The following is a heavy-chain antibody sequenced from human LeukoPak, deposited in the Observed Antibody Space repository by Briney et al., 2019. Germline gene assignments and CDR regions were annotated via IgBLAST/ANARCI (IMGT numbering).Heavy chain of an antibody. CDR2: INHSGST. V-gene: IGHV4-34*01. CDR3: ARNYYDILTGYFGGADYYYYMDV. CDR1: GGSFSGYY. D-gene: IGHD3-9*01. Sequence: SETLSLTCAVYGGSFSGYYWSWIRQPPGKGLEWIGEINHSGSTNYNPSLKSRVTISVDTSKNQFSLKLSSVTAADTAVYYCARNYYDILTGYFGGADYYYYMDVWGKGTTVTVSS. J-gene: IGHJ6*03.